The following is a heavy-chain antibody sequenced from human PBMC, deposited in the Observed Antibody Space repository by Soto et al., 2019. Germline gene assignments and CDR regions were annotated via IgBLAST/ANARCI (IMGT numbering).Heavy chain of an antibody. J-gene: IGHJ6*02. D-gene: IGHD3-3*01. CDR2: VSATGETT. CDR3: ARAHVYDVWSGLLFYGMDV. V-gene: IGHV3-23*01. Sequence: EVQLLESGGGLVQPGESLRLSCAASKFTFHNYAMSWVRQAPGKGLEWVSGVSATGETTYYADSVKGRFSISRDNPTNTLHLQMSSLRAEDTAIYYCARAHVYDVWSGLLFYGMDVWGQGTTVTVSS. CDR1: KFTFHNYA.